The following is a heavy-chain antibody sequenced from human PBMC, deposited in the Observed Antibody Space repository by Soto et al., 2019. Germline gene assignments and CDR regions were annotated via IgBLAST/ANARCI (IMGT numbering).Heavy chain of an antibody. CDR3: AKGTQTTVTTFDY. V-gene: IGHV3-30*18. CDR2: ISYDGSNK. CDR1: GFTFSSYG. D-gene: IGHD4-17*01. Sequence: GGSLRLSCAASGFTFSSYGMHWVRQAPGKGLEWVAVISYDGSNKYYADSVKGRFTISRDNSKNTLYLQMNSLRAEDTAVYYCAKGTQTTVTTFDYWGQGTLVTVSS. J-gene: IGHJ4*02.